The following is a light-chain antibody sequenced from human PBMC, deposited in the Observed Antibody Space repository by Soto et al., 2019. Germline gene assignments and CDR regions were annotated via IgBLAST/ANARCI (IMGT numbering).Light chain of an antibody. Sequence: EVVLTQSPATLSLSPGERATLSCRASQSVSNSLAWYQHIPGQAARLLIYDISNRATGVPPRFSGSGSGTDFTLTISSLESEDFAVYYCQQRRTFGPGTTVHIK. J-gene: IGKJ3*01. CDR3: QQRRT. CDR1: QSVSNS. V-gene: IGKV3-11*01. CDR2: DIS.